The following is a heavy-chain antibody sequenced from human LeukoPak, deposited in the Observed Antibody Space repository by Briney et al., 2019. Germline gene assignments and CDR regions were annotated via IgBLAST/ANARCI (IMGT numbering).Heavy chain of an antibody. CDR2: ISYDGSNK. Sequence: GGSLRLSCAASGFTLSSNGMHWVRQAPGKGLEWVAVISYDGSNKYYADSVKGRFTISRDNSKNTLYLQMNSLRAEEPAVYYCAKDQDFWSGYLNYWGQGTLVTVSS. J-gene: IGHJ4*02. CDR1: GFTLSSNG. D-gene: IGHD3-3*01. V-gene: IGHV3-30*18. CDR3: AKDQDFWSGYLNY.